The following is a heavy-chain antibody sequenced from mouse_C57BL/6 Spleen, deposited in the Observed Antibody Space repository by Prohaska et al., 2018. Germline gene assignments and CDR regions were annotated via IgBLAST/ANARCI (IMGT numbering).Heavy chain of an antibody. CDR2: IDPETGGT. CDR1: SYTFTDYE. V-gene: IGHV1-15*01. J-gene: IGHJ3*01. CDR3: TRIGWFAY. Sequence: GAELVRPGASVTLSCKASSYTFTDYEMHWVKQTPVHGLEWIGAIDPETGGTAYNQKFKGKAILTADKSSSTAYMELRSLTSEDSAGYYCTRIGWFAYWGQGTLVTVSA.